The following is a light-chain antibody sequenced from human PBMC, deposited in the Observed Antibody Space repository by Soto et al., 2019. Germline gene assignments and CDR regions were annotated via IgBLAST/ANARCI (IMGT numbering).Light chain of an antibody. CDR3: NAQADNGKHV. Sequence: QSALTQPPSASGSPGQSVTNSCTGNSNDVGHSSFISWYQQHPGKGPKLIIYEVSKRPSGVPDRFSGSKSGNTASLSVSGLPDEDEADYFCNAQADNGKHVFGTGTKLTVL. J-gene: IGLJ1*01. CDR1: SNDVGHSSF. V-gene: IGLV2-8*01. CDR2: EVS.